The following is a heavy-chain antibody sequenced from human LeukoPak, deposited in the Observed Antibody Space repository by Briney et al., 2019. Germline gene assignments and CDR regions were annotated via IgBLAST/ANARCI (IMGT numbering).Heavy chain of an antibody. CDR2: IKRDGSEK. J-gene: IGHJ4*02. D-gene: IGHD6-13*01. CDR1: GFTFSSYW. Sequence: PGGSLSLSCAASGFTFSSYWMSWVRQAPGKGLEWVANIKRDGSEKYYVDSVKGRFTISRDNAKNSLYLQMNSLRAEDTAVYYCARDGPGIAAAAPRYWGQGTLVTVSS. CDR3: ARDGPGIAAAAPRY. V-gene: IGHV3-7*03.